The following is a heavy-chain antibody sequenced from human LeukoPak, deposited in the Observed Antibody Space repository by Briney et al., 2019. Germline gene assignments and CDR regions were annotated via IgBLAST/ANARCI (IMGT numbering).Heavy chain of an antibody. Sequence: ASVKVSCKASGYTFTSYYMHWVRQAPGQGLEWMGIINPSGGSTSYAQKFQGRVTMTRDTSISTAYMELSRLRSDDTAVYYCARDYGYSSGWLRRGWFDPWGQGTLVTVSS. CDR2: INPSGGST. CDR1: GYTFTSYY. CDR3: ARDYGYSSGWLRRGWFDP. J-gene: IGHJ5*02. V-gene: IGHV1-46*01. D-gene: IGHD6-19*01.